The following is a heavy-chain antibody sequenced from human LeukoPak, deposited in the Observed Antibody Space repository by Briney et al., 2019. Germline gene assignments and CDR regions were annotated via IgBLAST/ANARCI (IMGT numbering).Heavy chain of an antibody. CDR3: SRAYNWFDP. J-gene: IGHJ5*02. CDR2: INHSGST. Sequence: SETLSLTCAVYGGSFSGYCWSWIRQPPGKGLEWIGEINHSGSTNYNPSLKSRVTISVDTSKNQFSLKLSSVTAADTAVYYCSRAYNWFDPWGQGTLVTVSS. CDR1: GGSFSGYC. V-gene: IGHV4-34*01.